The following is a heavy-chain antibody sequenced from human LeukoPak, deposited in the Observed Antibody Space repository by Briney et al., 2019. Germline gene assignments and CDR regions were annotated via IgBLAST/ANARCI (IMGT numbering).Heavy chain of an antibody. V-gene: IGHV1-2*02. CDR2: INPNSGGT. CDR3: ARGDYYYYGMDV. CDR1: GYTFTGYY. Sequence: GASVKVSCKASGYTFTGYYMHWVRQAPGQGLEWMGWINPNSGGTSYAQKFQGRVTMTRDTSISTAYMELSRLRSDDTAVYYCARGDYYYYGMDVWGQGTTVTVSS. J-gene: IGHJ6*02.